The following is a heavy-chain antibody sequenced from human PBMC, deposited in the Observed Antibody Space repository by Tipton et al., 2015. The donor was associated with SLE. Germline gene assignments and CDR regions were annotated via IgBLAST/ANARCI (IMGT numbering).Heavy chain of an antibody. J-gene: IGHJ6*02. CDR3: AAGYSSGWWGDYYYYGMDV. V-gene: IGHV4-34*01. D-gene: IGHD6-19*01. Sequence: TLSLTCAVYGGSFSGYYWSWIRQPPGKGLEWIGEINHSRSTNYNPSLKSRVTISVDTSKNQFSLKLSSVTAADTAVYYCAAGYSSGWWGDYYYYGMDVWGQGTTVTVSS. CDR1: GGSFSGYY. CDR2: INHSRST.